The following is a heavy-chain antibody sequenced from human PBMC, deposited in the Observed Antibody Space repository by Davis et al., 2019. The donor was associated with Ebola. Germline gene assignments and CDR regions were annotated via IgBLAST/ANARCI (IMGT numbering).Heavy chain of an antibody. J-gene: IGHJ6*04. CDR2: ISGSGGST. CDR1: GFTFSSYA. V-gene: IGHV3-23*01. CDR3: AKNLYVCSGGSCYSWGYYYYYGMDV. D-gene: IGHD2-15*01. Sequence: GESLKISCAASGFTFSSYAMSWVRQAPGKGLEWVSAISGSGGSTYYADSVKGRFTISRDNSKNTLYLQMNSLRAEDTAVYYCAKNLYVCSGGSCYSWGYYYYYGMDVWGKGTTVTVSS.